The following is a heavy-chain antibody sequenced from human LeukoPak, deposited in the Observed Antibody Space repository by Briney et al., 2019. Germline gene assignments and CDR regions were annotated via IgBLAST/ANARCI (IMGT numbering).Heavy chain of an antibody. D-gene: IGHD3-3*01. Sequence: GGSPRLSCAASGFTFDDYAMHWVRQAPGKGLEWVSLISGDGGSTYYADSVKGRFTISRDNSKNSLYLQMNSLRTEDTALYYCAKDFGVSRQHVLRFLEWLSLRDASDYWGQGTLVTVSS. J-gene: IGHJ4*02. CDR3: AKDFGVSRQHVLRFLEWLSLRDASDY. CDR2: ISGDGGST. V-gene: IGHV3-43*02. CDR1: GFTFDDYA.